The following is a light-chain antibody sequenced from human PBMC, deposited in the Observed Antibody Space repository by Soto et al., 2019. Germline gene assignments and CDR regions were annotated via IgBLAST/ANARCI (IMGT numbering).Light chain of an antibody. J-gene: IGKJ5*01. CDR2: ATS. CDR3: QQYDNWPTP. CDR1: QRVSNN. V-gene: IGKV3-15*01. Sequence: IVMTQSPATLSVSPGQRATLSCRASQRVSNNLAWNQQRPGRSPRRLIYATSTNATGIPARFSGSWSGTEFTLTISSLQSEDFAVYYCQQYDNWPTPFGHGTRLEIK.